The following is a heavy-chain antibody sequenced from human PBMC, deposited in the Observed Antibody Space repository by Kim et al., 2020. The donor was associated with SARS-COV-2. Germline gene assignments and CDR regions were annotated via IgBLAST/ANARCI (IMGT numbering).Heavy chain of an antibody. J-gene: IGHJ4*02. CDR3: AREGTRDYTHTFDY. CDR1: GGTFSSYA. V-gene: IGHV1-69*04. Sequence: SVKVSCKASGGTFSSYAISWVRQAPGQGLEWMGRIIPILGIANYAQKFQGRVTITADKSTSTAYMELSSLRSEDTAVYYCAREGTRDYTHTFDYWGQGTLVTVSS. D-gene: IGHD4-17*01. CDR2: IIPILGIA.